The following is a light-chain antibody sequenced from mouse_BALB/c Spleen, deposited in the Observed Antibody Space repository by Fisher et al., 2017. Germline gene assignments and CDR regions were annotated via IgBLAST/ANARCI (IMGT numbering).Light chain of an antibody. CDR3: HQYNRSPYT. V-gene: IGKV4-74*01. CDR2: STS. J-gene: IGKJ2*01. Sequence: IVMTQSPAIMSASPGEKVTMTCSASSSVSSSYLHWYQQKPGSSPKLWIYSTSNLASGVPARFSGSGSGTSYSLTISSMEAEDAATYYCHQYNRSPYTFGGGTKLEIK. CDR1: SSVSSSY.